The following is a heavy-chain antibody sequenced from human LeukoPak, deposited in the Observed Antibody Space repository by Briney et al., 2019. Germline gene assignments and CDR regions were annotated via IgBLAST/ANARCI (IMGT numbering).Heavy chain of an antibody. J-gene: IGHJ4*02. CDR2: INPSSGGA. CDR3: ASPRAGGGSYYY. D-gene: IGHD3-10*01. CDR1: GYTFTDYY. V-gene: IGHV1-2*02. Sequence: ASVKVSCKASGYTFTDYYLHWVRQAPGQGLEWMGWINPSSGGANYAQKFQGRVTVTRDTSISTAYMEMSSLTSDDTAVYYCASPRAGGGSYYYWGQGTLVTVSS.